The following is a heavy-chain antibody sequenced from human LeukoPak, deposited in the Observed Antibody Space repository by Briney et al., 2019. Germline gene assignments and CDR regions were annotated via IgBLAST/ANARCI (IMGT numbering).Heavy chain of an antibody. V-gene: IGHV5-51*01. CDR3: ARRVIVGAFDY. CDR1: GYIFTSYW. CDR2: LHPGVSDT. D-gene: IGHD1-26*01. J-gene: IGHJ4*02. Sequence: GASLQISCQGSGYIFTSYWIAWGRPLPGKGLEWVGILHPGVSDTRYSPSFQGQVTISLDKSINTAYLHWSSLRASDTAIYYCARRVIVGAFDYWGQGTLVTVSS.